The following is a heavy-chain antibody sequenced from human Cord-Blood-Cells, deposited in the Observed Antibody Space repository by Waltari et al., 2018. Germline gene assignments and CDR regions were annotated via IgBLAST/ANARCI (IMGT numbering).Heavy chain of an antibody. CDR3: AISGYSNNWFDP. J-gene: IGHJ5*02. D-gene: IGHD3-22*01. CDR2: NNPYSGGT. CDR1: GYTFTGYY. Sequence: QVQLVQSGAEVKKPGASVKVSCKASGYTFTGYYMHWVRQAPGQGLEWMGWNNPYSGGTNYAQKFQGRVTMTRDTSISTAYMELSRLRSDDTAVYYCAISGYSNNWFDPWGQGTLVTVSS. V-gene: IGHV1-2*02.